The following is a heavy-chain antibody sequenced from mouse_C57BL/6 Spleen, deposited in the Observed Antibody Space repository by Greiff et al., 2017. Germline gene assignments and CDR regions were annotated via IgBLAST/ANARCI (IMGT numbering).Heavy chain of an antibody. CDR3: ARGYGNYVLDY. J-gene: IGHJ2*01. CDR2: IDPSDSYT. Sequence: QVQLQQPGAELVMPGASVKLSCKASGYTFTSYWMHWVKQRPGQGLEWIGEIDPSDSYTNYNQKFKGKSTLTVDKSSSTAYMQLSSLTSEDSAVYYCARGYGNYVLDYWGQGTTLTVSS. V-gene: IGHV1-69*01. D-gene: IGHD2-10*02. CDR1: GYTFTSYW.